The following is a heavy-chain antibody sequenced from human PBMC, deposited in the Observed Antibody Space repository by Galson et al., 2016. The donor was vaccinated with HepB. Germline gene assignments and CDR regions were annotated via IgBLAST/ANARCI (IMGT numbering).Heavy chain of an antibody. Sequence: PALVKPTQTLTLTCTFSGFSLTTSGMRVNWIRQPPGKALEWLARIDWDDDKFYSTSLKTRLTISKDTSKNQVVLTITNMDPVDTATYYCARSTYYGDYVYFDYWGQGTLVTVSS. CDR1: GFSLTTSGMR. CDR2: IDWDDDK. CDR3: ARSTYYGDYVYFDY. V-gene: IGHV2-70*04. J-gene: IGHJ4*02. D-gene: IGHD4-17*01.